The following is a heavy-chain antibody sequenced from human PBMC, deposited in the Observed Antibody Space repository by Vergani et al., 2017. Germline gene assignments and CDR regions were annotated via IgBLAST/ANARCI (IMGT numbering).Heavy chain of an antibody. V-gene: IGHV1-46*01. CDR3: ARLPYCSSTSCYAFDI. Sequence: QVQLVQSGAEVKKPGASVKVSCKASGYTFTSYYMHWVRQAPGQGLEWMGIINPSGGSTSYAQKFQGRVTMTRDTSTSTVYMGLSSLRSEDTAVYYCARLPYCSSTSCYAFDIWGQGTMVTVSS. D-gene: IGHD2-2*01. CDR1: GYTFTSYY. J-gene: IGHJ3*02. CDR2: INPSGGST.